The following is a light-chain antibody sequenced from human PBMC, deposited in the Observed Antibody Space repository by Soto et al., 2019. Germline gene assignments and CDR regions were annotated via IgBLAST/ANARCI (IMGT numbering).Light chain of an antibody. Sequence: QSVLTQQPSASASPGQRVTISCSGSSSNIGTNLVSWYQQLPGTAPQVFIYNNNQRPSRVPDRFSGSKSGTSASLAISGLQSEDEAEYYCVTWDDSLASYVFGAGTKVTVL. CDR3: VTWDDSLASYV. V-gene: IGLV1-44*01. CDR2: NNN. J-gene: IGLJ1*01. CDR1: SSNIGTNL.